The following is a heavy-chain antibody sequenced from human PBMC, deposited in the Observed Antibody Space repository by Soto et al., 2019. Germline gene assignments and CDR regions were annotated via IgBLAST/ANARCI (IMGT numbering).Heavy chain of an antibody. D-gene: IGHD5-12*01. CDR1: GYRFSDYY. J-gene: IGHJ6*03. Sequence: QVQLVQSGAEVKKPGASVTVSCKASGYRFSDYYLHWVRQAPGQGPEWMGWMNPNSGDTKYAQKFQGRGTMTRDTSVRTAFMELNWLKSDDTAVYYCARESGGATATLDYYYFYMDVWGIGTTVTVSS. CDR2: MNPNSGDT. CDR3: ARESGGATATLDYYYFYMDV. V-gene: IGHV1-2*02.